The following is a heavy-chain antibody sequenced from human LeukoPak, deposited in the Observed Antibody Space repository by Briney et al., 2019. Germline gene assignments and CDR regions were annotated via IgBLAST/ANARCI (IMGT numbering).Heavy chain of an antibody. V-gene: IGHV3-23*01. CDR3: AQTPRPGDNYLGFFFDY. J-gene: IGHJ4*02. CDR2: ITGNGVGT. CDR1: GFTFSNHA. Sequence: PGGSLRLSCAASGFTFSNHAMSWVRQAPGKGLEWVSSITGNGVGTHYADSVKGRFTISRDNSKNILYLQMNSLGVEDTAVYYCAQTPRPGDNYLGFFFDYWGQGSLVTVSS. D-gene: IGHD3-10*01.